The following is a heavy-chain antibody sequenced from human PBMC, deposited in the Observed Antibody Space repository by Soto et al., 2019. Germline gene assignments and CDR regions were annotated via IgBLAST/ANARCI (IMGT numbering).Heavy chain of an antibody. D-gene: IGHD3-10*01. CDR1: GDSVSSNSAA. CDR3: ARGFTMVRGVIIPNRGYCFDY. CDR2: TYYRSKWYN. Sequence: SQTLSLTCAISGDSVSSNSAAWNWIRQSPSRGLEWLGRTYYRSKWYNDYAVSVKSRITINPDTSKNQFSLQLNSVTPEDTAVYYCARGFTMVRGVIIPNRGYCFDYWGQGTLVTVSS. V-gene: IGHV6-1*01. J-gene: IGHJ4*02.